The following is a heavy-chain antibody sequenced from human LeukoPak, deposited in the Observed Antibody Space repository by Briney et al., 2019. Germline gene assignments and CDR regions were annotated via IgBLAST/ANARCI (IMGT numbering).Heavy chain of an antibody. V-gene: IGHV4-34*01. CDR1: GVSFSGYY. J-gene: IGHJ4*02. CDR3: ARVPSYCSGGSCYSPVY. Sequence: SETLSLTCAVYGVSFSGYYWSWIRQPPGKGLEWIGEINHSGSTNYNPSLKSRVTISVDTSKNQFSLKLSSVTAADTAVYYCARVPSYCSGGSCYSPVYWGQGTLVTVSS. CDR2: INHSGST. D-gene: IGHD2-15*01.